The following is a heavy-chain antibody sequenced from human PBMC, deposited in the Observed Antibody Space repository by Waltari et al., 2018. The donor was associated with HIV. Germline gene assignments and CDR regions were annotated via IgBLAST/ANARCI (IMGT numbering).Heavy chain of an antibody. V-gene: IGHV3-23*01. J-gene: IGHJ4*02. Sequence: EVQLLESGGGLVQHGGSLRLSCAASGFPFSSYSMSWVRQAPGKGVGWVSALSGSGASTYDEESGKGRFTISRDNSKNTLYLQMNRLRADDTAVYYCAKDSNYDSSGPIDYWGQGTLVTVSS. CDR3: AKDSNYDSSGPIDY. D-gene: IGHD3-22*01. CDR1: GFPFSSYS. CDR2: LSGSGAST.